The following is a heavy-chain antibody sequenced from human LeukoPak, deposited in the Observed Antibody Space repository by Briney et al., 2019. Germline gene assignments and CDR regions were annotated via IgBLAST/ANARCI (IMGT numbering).Heavy chain of an antibody. J-gene: IGHJ4*02. CDR2: IYHSGST. D-gene: IGHD3-10*01. CDR1: GGSISSGGYS. V-gene: IGHV4-30-2*01. Sequence: SETLSLTCAVSGGSISSGGYSWSWIRQPPGKGLEWIGYIYHSGSTYYNPSLKSRVTISVDRSKNQFSLKLSSVTAADTAVYYCARGGELPEDYWGQGTLVTVSS. CDR3: ARGGELPEDY.